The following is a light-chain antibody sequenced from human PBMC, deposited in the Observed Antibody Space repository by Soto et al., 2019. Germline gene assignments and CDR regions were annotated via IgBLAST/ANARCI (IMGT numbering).Light chain of an antibody. CDR1: QSLLFSSNNKNY. J-gene: IGKJ4*01. Sequence: DIVVIQSPDSLAVSLGERATINCKSSQSLLFSSNNKNYLAWYQQKPGQPPKLLIYWASTRESGVPDRMSGSRAGTDFTLTISILAAEDVSVYYCQQYYSSPPGLTIGGGTKVEIK. V-gene: IGKV4-1*01. CDR3: QQYYSSPPGLT. CDR2: WAS.